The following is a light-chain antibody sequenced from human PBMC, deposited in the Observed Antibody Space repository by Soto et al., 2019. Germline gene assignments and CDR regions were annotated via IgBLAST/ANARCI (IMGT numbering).Light chain of an antibody. CDR3: QQYNNWPPIT. CDR1: QGISNY. CDR2: DVS. V-gene: IGKV1D-13*01. J-gene: IGKJ5*01. Sequence: IQMTQSPSSLSASVGDRVTITCRASQGISNYLAWYQQKPGKVPKLLIYDVSSLQSGVPSRSSGSGSGTEFTLTISSLQPEDFAVYYCQQYNNWPPITFGQGTRL.